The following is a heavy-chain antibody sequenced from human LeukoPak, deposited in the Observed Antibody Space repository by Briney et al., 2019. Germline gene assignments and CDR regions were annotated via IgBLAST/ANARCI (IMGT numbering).Heavy chain of an antibody. D-gene: IGHD3-3*01. Sequence: GGSVRLSCAASGFTVSSSYRSWVRQAPGKGLEWVSTIYSSGSTFYADSVKGRFTISRDNPKSTVYLQINSLRAGDTAVYYCARSITIFGVVANYFDPWGQGTLVTVSS. CDR2: IYSSGST. J-gene: IGHJ5*02. CDR1: GFTVSSSY. V-gene: IGHV3-53*01. CDR3: ARSITIFGVVANYFDP.